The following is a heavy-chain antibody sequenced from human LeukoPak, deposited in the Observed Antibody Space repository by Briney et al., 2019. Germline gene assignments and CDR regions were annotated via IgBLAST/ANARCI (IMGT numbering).Heavy chain of an antibody. CDR1: GFIFYDYA. CDR3: TKDKPPRSSGWYGWFDP. CDR2: VSWNSGSI. V-gene: IGHV3-9*01. Sequence: GGSLRLSCAASGFIFYDYAMHWVRQAPGKGLEWGSGVSWNSGSIGYADSVKGRFTISRDNAKNSLYLQMNSLRAEDTALYYCTKDKPPRSSGWYGWFDPWGQGTLVTVSS. J-gene: IGHJ5*02. D-gene: IGHD6-19*01.